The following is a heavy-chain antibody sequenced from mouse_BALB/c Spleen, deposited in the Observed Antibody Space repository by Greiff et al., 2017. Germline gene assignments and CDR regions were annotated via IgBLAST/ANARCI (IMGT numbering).Heavy chain of an antibody. D-gene: IGHD2-1*01. CDR3: ARGGYGNYGIDYYAMDY. Sequence: VQLQQSGPELVKPGASVKIPCKASGYTFTDYNMDWVKQSHGKSLEWIGDINPNNGGTIYNQKFKGKATLTVDKSSSTAYMELRSLTSEDTAVYYCARGGYGNYGIDYYAMDYWGQGTSVTVSS. CDR1: GYTFTDYN. J-gene: IGHJ4*01. CDR2: INPNNGGT. V-gene: IGHV1-18*01.